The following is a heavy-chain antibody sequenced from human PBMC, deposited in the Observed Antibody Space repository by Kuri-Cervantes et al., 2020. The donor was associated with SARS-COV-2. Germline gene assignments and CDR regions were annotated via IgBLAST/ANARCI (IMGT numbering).Heavy chain of an antibody. V-gene: IGHV1-69*05. Sequence: SVKVSCKASGGTFSSYGISWVRQAPGQGLEWMGWIIPIFGTANYAQKFQGRVTITTDESTSTAYMELSSLRSEDTAVYYCARGYGDQPYEYDAFDIWGQGTMVTVSS. CDR2: IIPIFGTA. CDR1: GGTFSSYG. CDR3: ARGYGDQPYEYDAFDI. D-gene: IGHD4-17*01. J-gene: IGHJ3*02.